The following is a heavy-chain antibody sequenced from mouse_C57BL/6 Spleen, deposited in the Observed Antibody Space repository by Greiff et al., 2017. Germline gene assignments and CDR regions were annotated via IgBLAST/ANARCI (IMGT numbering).Heavy chain of an antibody. Sequence: EVKLQESGPGLVKPSQSLSLTCSVTGYSITSGYYWNWIRQFPGNKLEWMGYISYDGSNNYNPSLKNRISITRDTSKNQFFLKLNSVTTEDTATYYCARVSITTVVATDYAMDYWGQGTSVTVSS. CDR2: ISYDGSN. CDR1: GYSITSGYY. V-gene: IGHV3-6*01. J-gene: IGHJ4*01. CDR3: ARVSITTVVATDYAMDY. D-gene: IGHD1-1*01.